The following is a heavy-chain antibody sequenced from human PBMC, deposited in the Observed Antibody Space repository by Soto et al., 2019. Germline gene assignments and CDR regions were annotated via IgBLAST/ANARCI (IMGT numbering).Heavy chain of an antibody. D-gene: IGHD3-22*01. CDR2: ISWNSGII. J-gene: IGHJ4*02. V-gene: IGHV3-9*01. CDR1: GFTFDDYA. Sequence: GGSLRLACAASGFTFDDYAMHWVRQAPGNGLEWVPGISWNSGIIGYADSVKGRFTISRDNAKNSLYMQMNSLRAEDTALYSSDKSHYYDSSGYPDYWAQGTLVPVFS. CDR3: DKSHYYDSSGYPDY.